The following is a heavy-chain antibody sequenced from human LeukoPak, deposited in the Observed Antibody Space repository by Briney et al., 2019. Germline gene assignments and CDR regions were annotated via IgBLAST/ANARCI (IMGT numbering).Heavy chain of an antibody. CDR2: IYYNKNS. J-gene: IGHJ4*02. Sequence: PSETLSLTCNVIGDSFTDYYWNWIRQPPGKGLEWIGYIYYNKNSSYSPSLKGRVTLSVDTSRNQFSLHLASVTAADTAMYYCARDGGLQSHFDFWGQGILVTVAS. CDR1: GDSFTDYY. CDR3: ARDGGLQSHFDF. D-gene: IGHD3-16*01. V-gene: IGHV4-59*01.